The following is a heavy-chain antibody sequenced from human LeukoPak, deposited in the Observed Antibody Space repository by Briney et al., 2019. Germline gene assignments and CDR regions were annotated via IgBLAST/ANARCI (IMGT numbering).Heavy chain of an antibody. D-gene: IGHD3-9*01. CDR3: AKLLILTGYPDDKNDY. CDR2: IRYDGSNK. Sequence: GGSLRLSCAASGFTLSSYWMSWVRQAPGKGLEWVAFIRYDGSNKYYADSVKGRFTISRDNSKNTLYLQMNSLRAEDTAVYYCAKLLILTGYPDDKNDYWGQGTLVTVSS. CDR1: GFTLSSYW. J-gene: IGHJ4*02. V-gene: IGHV3-30*02.